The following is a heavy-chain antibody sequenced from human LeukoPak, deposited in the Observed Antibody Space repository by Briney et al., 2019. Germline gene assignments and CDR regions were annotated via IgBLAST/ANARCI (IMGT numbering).Heavy chain of an antibody. CDR1: GFTFSDYY. CDR2: INHSGST. Sequence: GSLRLSCAASGFTFSDYYMSWIRQAPGKGLEWIGEINHSGSTNYNPSLKSRVTISVDTSKNQFSLKLSSVTAADTAVYYCARVRTNDAFDIWGQGTMVTVSS. J-gene: IGHJ3*02. V-gene: IGHV4-34*01. CDR3: ARVRTNDAFDI.